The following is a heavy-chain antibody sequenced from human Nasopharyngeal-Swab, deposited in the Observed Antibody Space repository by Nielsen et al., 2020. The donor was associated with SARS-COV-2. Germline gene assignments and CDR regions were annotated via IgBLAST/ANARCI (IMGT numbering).Heavy chain of an antibody. CDR3: TTDFYFDN. CDR1: GFIFSASA. J-gene: IGHJ4*02. Sequence: GESLKISCAASGFIFSASAIHWVRQASGKGLEWVGRIGDKDHNYATTYGASVQGRFTISRDDSKNTAFLQMDGLKTEDTALYYCTTDFYFDNWGQGALVTVSS. CDR2: IGDKDHNYAT. V-gene: IGHV3-73*01.